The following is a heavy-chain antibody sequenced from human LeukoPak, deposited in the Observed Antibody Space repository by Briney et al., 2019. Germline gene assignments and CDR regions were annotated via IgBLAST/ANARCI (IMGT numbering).Heavy chain of an antibody. CDR3: AKEGGASRFDY. D-gene: IGHD5-12*01. J-gene: IGHJ4*02. CDR2: IYSGDST. CDR1: GFTVSSNY. Sequence: GGSLRLSCAASGFTVSSNYMSWVRQSPGKGLEWVSVIYSGDSTYYADSVKGRFTISRDNSKNTLYLQMNSLRAEDTAVYYCAKEGGASRFDYWGQGTLVTVSS. V-gene: IGHV3-66*02.